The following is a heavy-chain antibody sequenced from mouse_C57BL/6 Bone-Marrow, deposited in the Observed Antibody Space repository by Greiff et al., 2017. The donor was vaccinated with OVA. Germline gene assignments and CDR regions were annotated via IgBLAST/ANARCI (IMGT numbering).Heavy chain of an antibody. CDR2: IDPENGDT. CDR3: TTIYYYGSPWFAY. Sequence: VQLQQSGAELVRPGASVKLSCTASGFNIKDDYMHWVKQRPEQGLEWIGWIDPENGDTEYASKFQGKATITADTSSNTAYLQLSSLTSEDTAVYYCTTIYYYGSPWFAYWGQGTLVTVSA. D-gene: IGHD1-1*01. V-gene: IGHV14-4*01. CDR1: GFNIKDDY. J-gene: IGHJ3*01.